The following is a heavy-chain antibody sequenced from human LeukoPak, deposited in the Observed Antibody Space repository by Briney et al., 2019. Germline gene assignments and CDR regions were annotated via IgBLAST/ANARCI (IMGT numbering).Heavy chain of an antibody. CDR3: SRANYFDY. CDR2: IYYRGSA. J-gene: IGHJ4*02. V-gene: IGHV4-59*01. CDR1: GGSISGYY. Sequence: SETLSLTCSVSGGSISGYYWSWFRQPPGKGLEWIGSIYYRGSANYIPSLKSRVTISIDMSKNQCSLKLRSVTAADSALYLCSRANYFDYWGQGILIIVSS.